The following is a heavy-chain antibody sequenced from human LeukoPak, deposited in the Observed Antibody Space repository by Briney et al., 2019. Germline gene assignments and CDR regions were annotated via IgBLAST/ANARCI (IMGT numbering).Heavy chain of an antibody. CDR3: AKGALRWFGGDYIYFDY. CDR1: GFTFSSYA. D-gene: IGHD3-10*01. CDR2: ISGSGGST. J-gene: IGHJ4*02. V-gene: IGHV3-23*01. Sequence: PGGSLRLSCAASGFTFSSYAMSWVRQAPGKGLEWVSAISGSGGSTYYADSVKGRFTISRDNSKNTLYLQMNSLRAEDTAVYYCAKGALRWFGGDYIYFDYWGQGTLVTVSS.